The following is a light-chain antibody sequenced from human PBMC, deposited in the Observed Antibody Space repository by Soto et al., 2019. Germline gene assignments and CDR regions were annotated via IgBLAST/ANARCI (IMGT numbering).Light chain of an antibody. J-gene: IGKJ1*01. Sequence: DVQMTQSPSSLSASVGDRVSMTCRASQGINNYLDWYQQKPGGVPKLMIYAASTLRPGVPSRFSGRRSGTGTDFTLTISSLQAEDVATYYCQKYLNAPVTFGQGTKVEIK. CDR1: QGINNY. CDR3: QKYLNAPVT. CDR2: AAS. V-gene: IGKV1-27*01.